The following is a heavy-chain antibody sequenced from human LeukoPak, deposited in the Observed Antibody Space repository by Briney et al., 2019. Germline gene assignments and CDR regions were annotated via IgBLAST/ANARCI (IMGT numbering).Heavy chain of an antibody. V-gene: IGHV3-7*01. CDR2: IKQDGSEK. CDR3: ARDAYCGGDCYSRYFDY. CDR1: GLTFSSYW. D-gene: IGHD2-21*02. Sequence: GGSLRLSCAASGLTFSSYWMTWVRQAPGMGLEWVANIKQDGSEKYYVDSVKGRFTISRDNSKNTLYLQMGSLRAEDMAVYYCARDAYCGGDCYSRYFDYWGQGTLVTVSS. J-gene: IGHJ4*02.